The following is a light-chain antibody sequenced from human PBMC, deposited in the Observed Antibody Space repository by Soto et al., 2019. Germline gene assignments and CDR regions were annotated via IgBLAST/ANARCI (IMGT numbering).Light chain of an antibody. V-gene: IGKV3-20*01. J-gene: IGKJ4*01. CDR1: QSLRSNY. Sequence: TVVTQSPGTLSLSPGERATLACRASQSLRSNYIAWYQQKPGQAPRLLIYGASSRASGIPDRFTGSGSGADFPLTINNREPEDSAMYYCQQYGSSPLTFGGGSKVEI. CDR3: QQYGSSPLT. CDR2: GAS.